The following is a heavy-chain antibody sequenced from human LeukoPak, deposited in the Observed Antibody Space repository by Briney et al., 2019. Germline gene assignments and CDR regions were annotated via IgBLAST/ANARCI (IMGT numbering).Heavy chain of an antibody. V-gene: IGHV1-8*03. J-gene: IGHJ6*03. Sequence: GASVKVSCKASGYTFTSYGISWVRQAPGQGLEWMGWMNPNSGNTGYAQKFQGRVTITRNTSISTAYMELSSLRSEDTAVYYCARGLGPYYYMDVWGKGTTVTVSS. CDR2: MNPNSGNT. CDR3: ARGLGPYYYMDV. CDR1: GYTFTSYG.